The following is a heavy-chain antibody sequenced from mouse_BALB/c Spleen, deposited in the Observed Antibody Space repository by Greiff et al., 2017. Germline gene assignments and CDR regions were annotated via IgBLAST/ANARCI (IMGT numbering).Heavy chain of an antibody. J-gene: IGHJ4*01. Sequence: DVMLVESGGGLVKPGGSLKLSCAASGFAFSSYDMSWVRQTPEKRLEWVAYISSGGGSTYYPDTVKGRFTISRDNAKNTLYLQMSSLKSEDTAMYYCARQGGLRRAMDYWGQGTSVTVSS. V-gene: IGHV5-12-1*01. CDR1: GFAFSSYD. CDR3: ARQGGLRRAMDY. D-gene: IGHD2-2*01. CDR2: ISSGGGST.